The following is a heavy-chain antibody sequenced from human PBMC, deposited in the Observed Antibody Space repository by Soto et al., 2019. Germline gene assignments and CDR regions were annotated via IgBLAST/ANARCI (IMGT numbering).Heavy chain of an antibody. V-gene: IGHV1-2*04. Sequence: ASVKVSCKASGYTFTGYYMHWVRQAPGQGLEWKGWINPNSGGTNYAQKFQGWVTMTRDTSISTAYMELSRLRSDDTAVYYCARVLGYCSGGSCHPDAFDIWGQGTMVTVSS. J-gene: IGHJ3*02. CDR1: GYTFTGYY. CDR2: INPNSGGT. D-gene: IGHD2-15*01. CDR3: ARVLGYCSGGSCHPDAFDI.